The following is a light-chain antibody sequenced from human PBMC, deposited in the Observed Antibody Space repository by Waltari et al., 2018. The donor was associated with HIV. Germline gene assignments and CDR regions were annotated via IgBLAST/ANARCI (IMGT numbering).Light chain of an antibody. CDR2: GGF. Sequence: DIPMTQLPSSLSASVGDRVTLSCRATQAIGNSVSWYQQRPGKVPKLLVYGGFIRQRGVASRITGSGSGTDFSLTISSLQPEDFATYFCHQYFSDPFTFGGGTRVEI. CDR1: QAIGNS. J-gene: IGKJ4*01. CDR3: HQYFSDPFT. V-gene: IGKV1-NL1*01.